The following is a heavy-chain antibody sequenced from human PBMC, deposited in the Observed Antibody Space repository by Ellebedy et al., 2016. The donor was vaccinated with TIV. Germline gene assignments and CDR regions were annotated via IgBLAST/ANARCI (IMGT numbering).Heavy chain of an antibody. CDR3: VRDRGRPDSFDL. V-gene: IGHV3-74*01. Sequence: PGGSLRLSCATSGFNFRSYWMHWVRQAPGKGLAWVSHVNGDESTTVYADSVKCRFTISKDIAKRTLFLQMNSLRAEDTAVYYCVRDRGRPDSFDLWGRGTMVIVSS. CDR2: VNGDESTT. CDR1: GFNFRSYW. J-gene: IGHJ3*01.